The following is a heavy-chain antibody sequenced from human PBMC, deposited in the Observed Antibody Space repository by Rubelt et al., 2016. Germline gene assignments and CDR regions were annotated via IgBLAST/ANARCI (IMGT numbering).Heavy chain of an antibody. Sequence: KGLEWVAVISYDGSNKYYTDSVKGRFTISRDNSKNTLYLQMNSLRAEDTAVYYCARGLWTGYYTYWGQGTLVTVSS. CDR3: ARGLWTGYYTY. CDR2: ISYDGSNK. J-gene: IGHJ4*02. D-gene: IGHD3/OR15-3a*01. V-gene: IGHV3-30*03.